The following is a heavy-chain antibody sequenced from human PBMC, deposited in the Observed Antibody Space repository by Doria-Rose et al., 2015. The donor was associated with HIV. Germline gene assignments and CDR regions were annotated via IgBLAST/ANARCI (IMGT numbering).Heavy chain of an antibody. CDR2: NFSDDEG. V-gene: IGHV2-26*01. Sequence: SGPVLVKPTETLTLTCTVSGVSLSSPGMGVSWIRQPTGKALEWLANNFSDDEGSYKTSLKSRLTISRGTSKSQVVLTMTDMDPVGTATYYCARIKSSRWYHKYYFDFWGQGTLVIVSA. CDR1: GVSLSSPGMG. J-gene: IGHJ4*02. D-gene: IGHD6-13*01. CDR3: ARIKSSRWYHKYYFDF.